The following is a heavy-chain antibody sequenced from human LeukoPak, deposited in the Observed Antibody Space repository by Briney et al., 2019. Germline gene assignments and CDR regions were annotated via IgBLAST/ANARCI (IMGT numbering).Heavy chain of an antibody. V-gene: IGHV1-69*05. Sequence: SVKVSCKASGGTFSSYATSWVRQAPGQGLEWMGGIIPIFGTANYAQKFQGRVTITTDESTSTAYMELSSLRSEDTAVYYCAREYYDFWSGPNWFDPWGQGTLVTVSS. D-gene: IGHD3-3*01. CDR2: IIPIFGTA. CDR3: AREYYDFWSGPNWFDP. CDR1: GGTFSSYA. J-gene: IGHJ5*02.